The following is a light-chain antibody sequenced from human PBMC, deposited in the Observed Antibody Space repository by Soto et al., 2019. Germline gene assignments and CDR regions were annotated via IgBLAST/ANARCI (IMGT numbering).Light chain of an antibody. J-gene: IGLJ2*01. CDR1: SSDIGGYNY. CDR2: DVT. CDR3: TSYTATSTLEV. V-gene: IGLV2-14*03. Sequence: QSALTQPASVSGSPGQSITISCTGTSSDIGGYNYVSWYQQHPGKAPKLIIFDVTYRPSGVSNHFSGSKSGNTASLTISGLQAEDEADYYCTSYTATSTLEVFGGGTKLTVL.